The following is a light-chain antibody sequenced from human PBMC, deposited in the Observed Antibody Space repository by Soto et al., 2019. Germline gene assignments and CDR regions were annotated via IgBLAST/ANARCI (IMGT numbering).Light chain of an antibody. V-gene: IGLV2-14*03. CDR3: SSYTSSNTYV. CDR1: SSDVGAYNY. J-gene: IGLJ1*01. Sequence: QSALTQPASVSGSPGQSITISRTGTSSDVGAYNYVSWYQQHPGKAPKLMIYDVSNRPSGVSNRFSGSKSGNTASLTISGLQAEDEADYYCSSYTSSNTYVFGTGTKLTVL. CDR2: DVS.